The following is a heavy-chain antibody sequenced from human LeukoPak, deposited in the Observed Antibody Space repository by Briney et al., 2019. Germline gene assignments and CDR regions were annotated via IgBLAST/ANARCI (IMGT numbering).Heavy chain of an antibody. CDR1: GFTFGDYA. CDR3: TRDRYSGSYYGDY. V-gene: IGHV3-49*03. D-gene: IGHD1-26*01. J-gene: IGHJ4*02. Sequence: GGSLRLSCTASGFTFGDYAMSWFRQAPGKGLEWVGFIRSKAYGGTTEYAASVKGRFTISRDDSKSIAYLQMNSLKTEDTAVCYCTRDRYSGSYYGDYWGQGTLVTVSS. CDR2: IRSKAYGGTT.